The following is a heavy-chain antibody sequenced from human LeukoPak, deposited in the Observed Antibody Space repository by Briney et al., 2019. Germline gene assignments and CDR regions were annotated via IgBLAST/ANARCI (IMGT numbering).Heavy chain of an antibody. Sequence: GGSLRLSCAASGFTFDDYAMHWVRQAPGKGLEWVSGIRWNSGSIGYADSVKGRFTISRDNAKNSLYLQMNSLRAEDTALYYCSKDPLARYDSSGYQDYWGQGTLVTVSS. CDR1: GFTFDDYA. D-gene: IGHD3-22*01. CDR2: IRWNSGSI. J-gene: IGHJ4*02. CDR3: SKDPLARYDSSGYQDY. V-gene: IGHV3-9*01.